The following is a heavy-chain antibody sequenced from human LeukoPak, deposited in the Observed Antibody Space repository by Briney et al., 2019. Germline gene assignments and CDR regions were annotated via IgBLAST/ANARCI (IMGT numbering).Heavy chain of an antibody. V-gene: IGHV4-39*01. J-gene: IGHJ4*02. CDR1: GGSISSSSYY. CDR3: ARGLYGSGSYSMYYFDY. CDR2: IYYSGST. D-gene: IGHD3-10*01. Sequence: SETLPLTCTVSGGSISSSSYYWGWIRQPPGKGLEWIGSIYYSGSTYYNPSLKSRVTISVDTSKNQFSLKLSSVTAADTAVYYCARGLYGSGSYSMYYFDYWGQGTLVTVSS.